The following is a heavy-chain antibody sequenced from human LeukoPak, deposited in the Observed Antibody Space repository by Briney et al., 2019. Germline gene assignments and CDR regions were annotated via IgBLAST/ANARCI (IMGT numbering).Heavy chain of an antibody. D-gene: IGHD5-18*01. Sequence: GGSLRLSCAASGFTFSSYGMHWVRQAPGKGLEWVAFIRYDGSNKYYADFVKGRFTISRDNSKNTLYLQMNSLRAEDTAVYYCARDRSVDTAMVTPYYYMDVWGKGTTVTISS. CDR1: GFTFSSYG. J-gene: IGHJ6*03. CDR2: IRYDGSNK. CDR3: ARDRSVDTAMVTPYYYMDV. V-gene: IGHV3-30*02.